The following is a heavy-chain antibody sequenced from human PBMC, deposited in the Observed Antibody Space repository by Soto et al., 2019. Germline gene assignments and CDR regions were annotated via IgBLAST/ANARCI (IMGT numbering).Heavy chain of an antibody. CDR2: IYYSGST. CDR1: GGSISSGGYY. Sequence: PSETLSLTCTVSGGSISSGGYYWSWIRQHPGKGLEWIGYIYYSGSTYYNPSLKSRVTISVDTSKNQFSLKLSSVTAADTAVYYCARDGNYDFWSGYWSHLGYYGMDVWGQGTTVTVSS. D-gene: IGHD3-3*01. J-gene: IGHJ6*02. CDR3: ARDGNYDFWSGYWSHLGYYGMDV. V-gene: IGHV4-31*03.